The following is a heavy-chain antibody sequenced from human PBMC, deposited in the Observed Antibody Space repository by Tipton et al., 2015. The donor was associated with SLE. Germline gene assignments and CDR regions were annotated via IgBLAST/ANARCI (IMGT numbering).Heavy chain of an antibody. J-gene: IGHJ4*02. CDR1: GYTFTSYD. V-gene: IGHV1-8*01. CDR2: MNPNNGDT. D-gene: IGHD2-15*01. Sequence: QVQLVQSGAEVKKPGASVKVSCKASGYTFTSYDINWVRQATGQGLEWMGWMNPNNGDTGYAQRFQGRVTLTRNTSISTAYMELSGWRCEDTAVYYWGRVRLSGGFCPSLGYWGRGTPVTVSS. CDR3: GRVRLSGGFCPSLGY.